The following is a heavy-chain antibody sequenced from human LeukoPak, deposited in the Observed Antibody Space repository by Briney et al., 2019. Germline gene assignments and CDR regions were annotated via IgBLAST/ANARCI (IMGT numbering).Heavy chain of an antibody. Sequence: GESLKISCKGSGYRFTKYWIAWVRQMPGKGLDWMGIIYPGDSDTRYSPSFQGQVTISADKSISTAYLQWSSLKASDTAMYYCARLVGYCSSTSCYSFNWFDPWGQGTLVTVSS. V-gene: IGHV5-51*01. CDR2: IYPGDSDT. CDR3: ARLVGYCSSTSCYSFNWFDP. CDR1: GYRFTKYW. D-gene: IGHD2-2*03. J-gene: IGHJ5*02.